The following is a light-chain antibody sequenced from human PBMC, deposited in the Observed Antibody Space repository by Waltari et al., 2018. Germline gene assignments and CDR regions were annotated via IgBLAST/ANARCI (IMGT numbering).Light chain of an antibody. CDR2: RAS. Sequence: DLQMPQSPSTLSASVGDRVTITCRASQSISSWLAWYQQKPGKAPKLLIYRASSLESGVPSRFSGSGSGTEFTLTISSLQPDDFATYYCQQYNSYRTFGQGTKVEIK. CDR1: QSISSW. V-gene: IGKV1-5*03. J-gene: IGKJ1*01. CDR3: QQYNSYRT.